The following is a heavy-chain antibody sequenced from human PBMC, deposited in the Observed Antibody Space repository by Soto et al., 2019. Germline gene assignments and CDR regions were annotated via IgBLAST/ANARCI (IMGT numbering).Heavy chain of an antibody. CDR2: IYYSGST. CDR3: ARTNSGSYYDAFDI. J-gene: IGHJ3*02. Sequence: QVQLQESGPGLVKPSETLSLTCTVSGGSISSYYWSWIRQPPGKGLEWIGYIYYSGSTNYNPSLKSRVTISVDTSKNQFSLKLSSVTAAHTAVYYCARTNSGSYYDAFDIWGQGTMVTVSS. CDR1: GGSISSYY. D-gene: IGHD1-26*01. V-gene: IGHV4-59*01.